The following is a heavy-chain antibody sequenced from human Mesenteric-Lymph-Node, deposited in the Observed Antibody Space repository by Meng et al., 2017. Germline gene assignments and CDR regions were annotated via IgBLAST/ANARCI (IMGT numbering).Heavy chain of an antibody. CDR3: ARDLLPPPTIGAQGMDV. J-gene: IGHJ6*02. D-gene: IGHD6-13*01. V-gene: IGHV4-61*02. Sequence: SETLSLTCTVSGGSISSGSYYWSWIRQPAGKGLEWIGRIYTSGSTNYNPSLKSRVTITVDTSKNQFSLKLSSVTAADTAVYYCARDLLPPPTIGAQGMDVWGQGTTVTVSS. CDR1: GGSISSGSYY. CDR2: IYTSGST.